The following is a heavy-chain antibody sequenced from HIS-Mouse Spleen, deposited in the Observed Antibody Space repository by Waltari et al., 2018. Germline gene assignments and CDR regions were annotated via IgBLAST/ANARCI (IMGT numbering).Heavy chain of an antibody. CDR2: TYYRSKWYN. CDR3: ARMVGHPSRGAFDI. Sequence: QVQLQQSGPGLVKPSQTLSLTCAISGDSVPSNIASWNLIRHSPSRGLEWLGRTYYRSKWYNDYAVSVKSRITINPDTSKNQFSLQLNSVTPEDTAVYYCARMVGHPSRGAFDIWGQGTMVTVSS. J-gene: IGHJ3*02. D-gene: IGHD1-26*01. V-gene: IGHV6-1*01. CDR1: GDSVPSNIAS.